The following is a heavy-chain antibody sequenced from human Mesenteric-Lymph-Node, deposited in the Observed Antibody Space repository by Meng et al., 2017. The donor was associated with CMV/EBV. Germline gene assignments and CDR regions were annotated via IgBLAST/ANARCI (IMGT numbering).Heavy chain of an antibody. CDR1: GFIFSSYW. CDR2: IYSGGST. V-gene: IGHV3-66*01. J-gene: IGHJ4*02. CDR3: VRGYSTNWNQPAYFDY. D-gene: IGHD1-1*01. Sequence: GGSLRLSCAASGFIFSSYWMHWVRQAPGKGLEWVSVIYSGGSTYYADSVKGRFTISRDNAKDSLYLQLNSLRAEDTAVYYCVRGYSTNWNQPAYFDYWGQGALVTVSS.